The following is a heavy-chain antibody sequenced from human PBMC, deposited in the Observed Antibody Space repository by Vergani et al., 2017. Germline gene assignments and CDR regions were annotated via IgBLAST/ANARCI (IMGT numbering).Heavy chain of an antibody. V-gene: IGHV3-11*01. CDR2: ISNSGNTI. D-gene: IGHD5-24*01. J-gene: IGHJ3*02. CDR3: ARDXRDYNNYPGTFDI. Sequence: VQLVESGGGLVQPGGSLRLSCAASGFSFSDHYMTWIRQAPGKGLEWVSYISNSGNTIEYADSVKGRFSISRDNAKSSLFLQMDSLRAEDTAVYYCARDXRDYNNYPGTFDIWGQGSMVTVSS. CDR1: GFSFSDHY.